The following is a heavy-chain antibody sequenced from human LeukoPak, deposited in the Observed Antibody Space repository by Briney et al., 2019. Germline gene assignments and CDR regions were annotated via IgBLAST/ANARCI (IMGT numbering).Heavy chain of an antibody. CDR2: IYYSGST. CDR3: ARDRSPRYYDSSGYYWASSHYYYMDV. D-gene: IGHD3-22*01. V-gene: IGHV4-59*01. J-gene: IGHJ6*03. Sequence: SETLSLTFTVSGGSISSYYWSWIRQPPGKGLEWIGYIYYSGSTNYNPSLKSRVTISVDTSKNQFSLKLSSVTAADTAVYYCARDRSPRYYDSSGYYWASSHYYYMDVWGKGTTVTISS. CDR1: GGSISSYY.